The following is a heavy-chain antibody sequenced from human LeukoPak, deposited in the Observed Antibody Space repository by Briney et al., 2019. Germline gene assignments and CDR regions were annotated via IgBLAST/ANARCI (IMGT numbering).Heavy chain of an antibody. V-gene: IGHV3-7*04. CDR3: TRAGSFWGTTAFYGS. J-gene: IGHJ5*02. CDR1: GFTFNNYW. D-gene: IGHD2/OR15-2a*01. CDR2: INLGGNEG. Sequence: GGSLRLSCGTSGFTFNNYWMGWVRQSPGKGLDWVANINLGGNEGRYADSVKDRFTISRDNAKNSLYLQMNSLRDADTGVYFCTRAGSFWGTTAFYGSWGQRGLGTVSS.